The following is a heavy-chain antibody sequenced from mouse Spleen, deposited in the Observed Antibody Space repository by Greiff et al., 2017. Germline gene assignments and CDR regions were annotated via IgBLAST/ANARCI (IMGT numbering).Heavy chain of an antibody. CDR2: ISSGGSYT. D-gene: IGHD1-1*01. J-gene: IGHJ1*01. CDR1: GFTFSSYA. CDR3: ARPLITTKDWYFDV. Sequence: EVKLVESGGGLVKPGGSLKLSCAASGFTFSSYAMSWVRQTPEKRLEWVATISSGGSYTYYPDSVKGRFTISRDNAKNTLYLQMSSLRSEDTAMYYCARPLITTKDWYFDVWGAGTTVTVSS. V-gene: IGHV5-9-3*01.